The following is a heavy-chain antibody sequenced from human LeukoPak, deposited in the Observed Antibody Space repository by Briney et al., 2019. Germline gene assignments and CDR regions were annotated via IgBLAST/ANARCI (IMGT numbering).Heavy chain of an antibody. D-gene: IGHD3-10*01. J-gene: IGHJ4*02. V-gene: IGHV3-53*01. CDR2: IYSGGST. CDR1: GFTFSSYG. CDR3: AGAPRLLWFGELSRDLLFDY. Sequence: GGSLRLSCAASGFTFSSYGMHWVRQAPGKGLEWVSDIYSGGSTYYADSVKGRFTISGDNSKNTLYLQMNSLRAEDTAVYYCAGAPRLLWFGELSRDLLFDYWGQGTLVTVSS.